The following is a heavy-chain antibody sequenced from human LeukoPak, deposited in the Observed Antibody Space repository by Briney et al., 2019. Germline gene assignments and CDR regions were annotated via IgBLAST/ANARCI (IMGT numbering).Heavy chain of an antibody. Sequence: GASVKVSCKASGYTFTDHYLHWVRHAPGQGLEWMGWINPKSGDTNYAQKFQGRVTMTRDTSISSVYMVLSSLRSDDSAVCYCARDHRGYYYYMAVWGKGTTVTVSS. CDR3: ARDHRGYYYYMAV. J-gene: IGHJ6*03. CDR2: INPKSGDT. CDR1: GYTFTDHY. D-gene: IGHD6-13*01. V-gene: IGHV1-2*02.